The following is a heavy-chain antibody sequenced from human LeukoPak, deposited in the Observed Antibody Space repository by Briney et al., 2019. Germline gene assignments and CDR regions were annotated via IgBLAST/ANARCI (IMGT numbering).Heavy chain of an antibody. CDR2: IRYDGSNK. CDR3: ANSITSYYYYYMDV. V-gene: IGHV3-30*02. CDR1: GFTFSSYS. Sequence: GGSLRLSCAASGFTFSSYSMNWVRQAPGKGLEWVAFIRYDGSNKYYADSVKGRFTISRDNSKNTLYLQMNSLRAEDTAVYYCANSITSYYYYYMDVWGKGTTVTVSS. J-gene: IGHJ6*03.